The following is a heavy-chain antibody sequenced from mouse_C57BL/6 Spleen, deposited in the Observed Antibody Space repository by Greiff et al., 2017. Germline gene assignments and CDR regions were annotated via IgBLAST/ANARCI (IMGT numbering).Heavy chain of an antibody. CDR1: GFAFSSSW. D-gene: IGHD4-1*01. V-gene: IGHV1-82*01. CDR3: AREAAGTRTPWYFDY. Sequence: VQLQQSGPELVKPGASVKISCTASGFAFSSSWMTWVKQRPGKGLEWIGRIYPGDGDTNYNGKFKGKATLPADKSSSTAYLQLSSLTAENSAVYVSAREAAGTRTPWYFDYWGPGTTLTVS. CDR2: IYPGDGDT. J-gene: IGHJ2*01.